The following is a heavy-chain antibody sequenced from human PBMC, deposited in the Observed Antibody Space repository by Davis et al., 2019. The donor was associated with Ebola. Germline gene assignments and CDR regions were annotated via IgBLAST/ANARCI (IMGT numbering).Heavy chain of an antibody. CDR3: ARLGTSADYYAMDV. V-gene: IGHV3-30-3*01. J-gene: IGHJ6*02. CDR2: ISNDGNYE. CDR1: GFTFGNYW. Sequence: GESLKISCAASGFTFGNYWMNWVRQAPGKGLEWVGFISNDGNYENYADSVKGRFTISRDNSKNTVHLQMSSLRTEDTAVYYCARLGTSADYYAMDVWGQGTTVTVSS.